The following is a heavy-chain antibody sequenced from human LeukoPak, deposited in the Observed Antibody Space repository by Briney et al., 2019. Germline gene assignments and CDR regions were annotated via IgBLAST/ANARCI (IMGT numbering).Heavy chain of an antibody. CDR3: ATRKRKDYSYGSGKMWGEFFDY. CDR1: GGSSSGYL. J-gene: IGHJ4*02. CDR2: INHSGST. D-gene: IGHD3-10*01. Sequence: ETPSDSRAEYGGSSSGYLRSWMCQPPGKGLEWIGEINHSGSTNNNPSLKSRVTISVESSKNKFSTKLSSVTAANTAVYYCATRKRKDYSYGSGKMWGEFFDYWGQGNRVTVSS. V-gene: IGHV4-34*01.